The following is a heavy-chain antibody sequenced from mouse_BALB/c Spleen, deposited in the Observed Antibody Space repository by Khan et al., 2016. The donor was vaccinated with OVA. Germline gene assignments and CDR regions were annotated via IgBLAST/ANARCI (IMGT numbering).Heavy chain of an antibody. V-gene: IGHV3-2*02. CDR2: ITYSGRT. J-gene: IGHJ3*01. Sequence: EVQLQESGPGLVKPSQSLSLTCTVTGYSITSDYAWNWNRQFPGNKLEWMGYITYSGRTSYTPSLKSRFSITRDTSKNQSFLQLNSVTTEDTATYYCVRGRSYWGQGTLVTVSA. CDR1: GYSITSDYA. CDR3: VRGRSY. D-gene: IGHD3-3*01.